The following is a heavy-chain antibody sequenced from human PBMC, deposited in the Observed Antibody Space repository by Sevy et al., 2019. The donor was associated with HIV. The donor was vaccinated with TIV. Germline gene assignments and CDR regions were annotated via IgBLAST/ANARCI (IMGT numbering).Heavy chain of an antibody. CDR1: GFTFSGSA. CDR3: TKQDSRSDLGY. CDR2: ITNTVNNCAT. V-gene: IGHV3-73*01. D-gene: IGHD3-3*01. J-gene: IGHJ4*02. Sequence: GGSLRLSCAASGFTFSGSAIHWVRQASGKGLEWVGRITNTVNNCATAYSASVKGRFTVSRDDSTNTAYLQMNSLRTEDTAVYYCTKQDSRSDLGYWGQGTLVTVSS.